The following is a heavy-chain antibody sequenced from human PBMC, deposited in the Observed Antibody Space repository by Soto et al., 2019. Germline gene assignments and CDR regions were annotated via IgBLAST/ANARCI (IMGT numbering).Heavy chain of an antibody. CDR3: ARASPQVVVITWFDP. D-gene: IGHD3-22*01. V-gene: IGHV4-34*01. J-gene: IGHJ5*02. CDR1: GGSFSGYY. Sequence: SETLSLTCAVYGGSFSGYYWSWIRQPPGKGLEWIGEINHSGSTNYNPSLKSRVTISVDTSKNQFSLKLSSVTAADTAVYYCARASPQVVVITWFDPWGEGTLVTVSS. CDR2: INHSGST.